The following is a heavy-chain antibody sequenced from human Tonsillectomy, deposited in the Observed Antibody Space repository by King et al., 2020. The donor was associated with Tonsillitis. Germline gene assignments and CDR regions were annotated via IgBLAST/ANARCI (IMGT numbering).Heavy chain of an antibody. J-gene: IGHJ6*02. D-gene: IGHD3-22*01. V-gene: IGHV3-23*03. CDR1: GFTFSSYA. CDR3: ATDITMIGYGMDV. Sequence: VQLVESGGGLVQPGGSLRLSCAASGFTFSSYAMSWVRQAPGKGLEWVSVIYSGGSSTYYADSVKGRFTISRDNSKNTLYLQMNSLRAEDTAVYYCATDITMIGYGMDVWGQGTTVTVSS. CDR2: IYSGGSST.